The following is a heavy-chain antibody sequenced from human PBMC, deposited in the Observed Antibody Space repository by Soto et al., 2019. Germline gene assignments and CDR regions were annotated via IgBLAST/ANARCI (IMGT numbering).Heavy chain of an antibody. D-gene: IGHD6-19*01. Sequence: PVGSLRLSCAASGFTCSSYWMSWVRQAPGKGLEWVANIKQDGSEKYYVDSVKGRFTISRDNAKNSLYLQMNSLRAEDTAVYYCARDIGGWYNDNWFDPWGQGTLVTVSS. J-gene: IGHJ5*02. V-gene: IGHV3-7*01. CDR2: IKQDGSEK. CDR1: GFTCSSYW. CDR3: ARDIGGWYNDNWFDP.